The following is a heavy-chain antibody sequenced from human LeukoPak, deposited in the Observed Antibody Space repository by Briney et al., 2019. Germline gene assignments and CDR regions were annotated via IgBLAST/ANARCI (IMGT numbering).Heavy chain of an antibody. Sequence: GESLKVSCKGSGYSFTSYWIGWVRQMPGKGLEWMGIIYPGDSDTRYSPSFQGQVTISADKSISTAYLQWSSLEASDTAMYYCAIPGGDYVWGSYRYTHFDYWGQGTLVTVSS. CDR3: AIPGGDYVWGSYRYTHFDY. V-gene: IGHV5-51*01. J-gene: IGHJ4*02. D-gene: IGHD3-16*02. CDR1: GYSFTSYW. CDR2: IYPGDSDT.